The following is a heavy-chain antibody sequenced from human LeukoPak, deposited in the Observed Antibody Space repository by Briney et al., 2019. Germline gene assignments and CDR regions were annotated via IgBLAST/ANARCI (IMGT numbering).Heavy chain of an antibody. CDR2: ISSSSSYI. CDR1: GFTFSSYS. D-gene: IGHD6-13*01. Sequence: PGGSLRLSCAASGFTFSSYSMNWVSQALGKGLEWVSSISSSSSYIYYAGSVKGRFTISRDNAKNSLYLQMNSLRAEDTAVYYCARDEAGTGYYYGMDVWGKGTTVTVSS. CDR3: ARDEAGTGYYYGMDV. J-gene: IGHJ6*04. V-gene: IGHV3-21*01.